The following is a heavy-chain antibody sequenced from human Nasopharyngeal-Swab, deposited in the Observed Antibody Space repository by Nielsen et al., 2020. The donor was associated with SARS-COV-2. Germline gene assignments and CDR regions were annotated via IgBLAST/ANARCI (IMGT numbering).Heavy chain of an antibody. Sequence: GESLRLSCAASGFTFSNAWMSWVRQAPGKGLEWVGRIKSKTDGGTTDYAAPVKGRFTISRDDSKNTLYLQMNSLKTEDTAVYYCTTDLYYDTLTGTNPESDYWGQGTLVTVSS. D-gene: IGHD3-9*01. V-gene: IGHV3-15*01. J-gene: IGHJ4*02. CDR1: GFTFSNAW. CDR2: IKSKTDGGTT. CDR3: TTDLYYDTLTGTNPESDY.